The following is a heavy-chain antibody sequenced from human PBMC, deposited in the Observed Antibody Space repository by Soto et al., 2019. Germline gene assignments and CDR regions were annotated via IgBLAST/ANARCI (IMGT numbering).Heavy chain of an antibody. D-gene: IGHD6-25*01. CDR2: IYSSGNT. J-gene: IGHJ4*02. V-gene: IGHV4-31*03. CDR1: GGSISSSDYY. Sequence: SKTLSLTCTVSGGSISSSDYYWSWIRQPPGKGLEWIGYIYSSGNTYYNPSLKSRLTISVGTSKNQFSLKLNSVTAADTALYYCARGLSAATVLTCYFEYWGQRTLVTGSS. CDR3: ARGLSAATVLTCYFEY.